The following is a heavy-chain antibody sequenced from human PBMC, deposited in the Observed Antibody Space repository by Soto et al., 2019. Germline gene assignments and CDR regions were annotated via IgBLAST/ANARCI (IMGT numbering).Heavy chain of an antibody. D-gene: IGHD3-16*02. CDR3: TRSAVRPSGGLIGPFDY. CDR2: INAANGNT. V-gene: IGHV1-3*01. CDR1: GCNVNAYA. Sequence: ASGRVSCKASGCNVNAYALHCVRQAPGQRLEWMGWINAANGNTKYSQKFQDRVSITRDTSASTVYMDLSSLRSEDTAVYYCTRSAVRPSGGLIGPFDYWGQGTLVTSPQ. J-gene: IGHJ4*02.